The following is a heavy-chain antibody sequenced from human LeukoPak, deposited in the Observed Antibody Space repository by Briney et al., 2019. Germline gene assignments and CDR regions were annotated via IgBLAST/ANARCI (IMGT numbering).Heavy chain of an antibody. CDR3: ARETYCSGGSCYPA. J-gene: IGHJ5*02. Sequence: GGSPRLSCAASGFTFSSYSMNWVRQAPGKGLEWVSSISSSSSYIYYADSVKGRFTISRDNAKNSLYLQMNSLRAEDTAVYYCARETYCSGGSCYPAWGQGTLVTVSS. CDR1: GFTFSSYS. V-gene: IGHV3-21*01. D-gene: IGHD2-15*01. CDR2: ISSSSSYI.